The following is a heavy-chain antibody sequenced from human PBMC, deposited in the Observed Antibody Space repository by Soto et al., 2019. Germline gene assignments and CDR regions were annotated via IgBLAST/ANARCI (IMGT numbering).Heavy chain of an antibody. CDR3: ATSYGSGSRAFDY. J-gene: IGHJ4*02. CDR2: FNPILSMS. V-gene: IGHV1-69*02. CDR1: GDTFSFYS. D-gene: IGHD3-10*01. Sequence: QVQLVQSGAEVKKPGSSVKVSCKASGDTFSFYSINWVRQAPGLGLEWMGRFNPILSMSNSAQKFQGRVTLTADKSTCTAYMVLSSLRSEDTAMYYCATSYGSGSRAFDYWGQGALVTVSS.